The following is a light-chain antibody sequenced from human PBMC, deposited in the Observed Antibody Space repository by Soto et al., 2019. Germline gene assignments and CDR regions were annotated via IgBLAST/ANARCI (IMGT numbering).Light chain of an antibody. CDR1: QSVLYSSNNKNY. Sequence: DIVMTQSPDSLAVSLGERATINCKSSQSVLYSSNNKNYLAWYQQKPGQPPKLLIYWASTRESGVPDRFSGSGSGTDFTLTISSLQAEDVAVYYCQQYYSTPPTFVPGTKVDIK. CDR2: WAS. J-gene: IGKJ3*01. V-gene: IGKV4-1*01. CDR3: QQYYSTPPT.